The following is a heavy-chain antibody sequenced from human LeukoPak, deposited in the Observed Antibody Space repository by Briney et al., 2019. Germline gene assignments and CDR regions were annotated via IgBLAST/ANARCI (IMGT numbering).Heavy chain of an antibody. J-gene: IGHJ3*02. CDR3: AREYYDNSGGEDAFDI. CDR2: ISYDGSNK. V-gene: IGHV3-30*03. Sequence: GGSLRLSCAASGFSFNSYGMHWVRQAPGKGLDWVAVISYDGSNKYYADSVKGRFTISRDNSKNTLYLQMNSLRAEDTAVYYCAREYYDNSGGEDAFDIWGPGTMVTVSS. CDR1: GFSFNSYG. D-gene: IGHD3-22*01.